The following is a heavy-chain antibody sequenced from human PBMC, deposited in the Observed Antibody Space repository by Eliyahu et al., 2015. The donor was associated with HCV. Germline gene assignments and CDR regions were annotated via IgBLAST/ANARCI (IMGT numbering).Heavy chain of an antibody. V-gene: IGHV3-33*01. CDR3: ARDDSSGWPYYYYGMDV. Sequence: MHWVRQAPGKGLEWVAVIWYDGSNKYYADSVKGRFTISRDNSKNTLYLQMNSLRAEDTAVYYCARDDSSGWPYYYYGMDVWGQGTTVTVSS. CDR2: IWYDGSNK. J-gene: IGHJ6*02. D-gene: IGHD6-19*01.